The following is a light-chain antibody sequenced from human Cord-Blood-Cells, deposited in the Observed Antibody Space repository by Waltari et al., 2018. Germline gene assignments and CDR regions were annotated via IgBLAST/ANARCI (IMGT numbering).Light chain of an antibody. J-gene: IGLJ2*01. V-gene: IGLV2-23*03. CDR2: EGS. CDR1: SSDVGSYNL. Sequence: QSALTQPASVSGSPGQSITIPCTGTSSDVGSYNLVSWYQQHPGKATKLMIYEGSKRPSGVSNRFSGSKSGNTASLTISGLQAEDEADYYCCSYAGSSTFVVFGGGPKLTVL. CDR3: CSYAGSSTFVV.